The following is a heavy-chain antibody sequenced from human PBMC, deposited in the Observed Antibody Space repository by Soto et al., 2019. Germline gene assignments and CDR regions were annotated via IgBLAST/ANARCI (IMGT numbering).Heavy chain of an antibody. CDR3: AKPVDNRRALPFDY. CDR2: ISYDGSNK. CDR1: GFTFSSYG. V-gene: IGHV3-30*18. Sequence: QVQLVESGGGVVQPGRSLRLSCAASGFTFSSYGMHWVRQAPGKGLEWVAVISYDGSNKYYADSVKGRFTISRDNSKNTLYLQMNSLRAEDTAVYYCAKPVDNRRALPFDYWGQGTLVTVSS. J-gene: IGHJ4*02. D-gene: IGHD1-20*01.